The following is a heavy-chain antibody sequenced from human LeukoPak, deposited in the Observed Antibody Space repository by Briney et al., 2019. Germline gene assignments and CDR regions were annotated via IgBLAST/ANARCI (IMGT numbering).Heavy chain of an antibody. J-gene: IGHJ4*02. CDR2: IYYSGST. CDR1: GGXISSYY. Sequence: PSETLSLTCTVSGGXISSYYCSWIRQPPGKGLEWIGYIYYSGSTNYNPSLKSRVTISVDTSKNQFSLKLSSVTAADTAVYYCARSIAAAPYYFDYWGQGTLVTVSS. D-gene: IGHD6-13*01. V-gene: IGHV4-59*08. CDR3: ARSIAAAPYYFDY.